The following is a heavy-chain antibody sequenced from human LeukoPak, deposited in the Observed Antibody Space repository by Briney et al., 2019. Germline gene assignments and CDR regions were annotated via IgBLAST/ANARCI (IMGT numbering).Heavy chain of an antibody. CDR2: IYYSGST. V-gene: IGHV4-39*01. J-gene: IGHJ4*02. D-gene: IGHD5-18*01. Sequence: SETLSLTCIVSGGSISSSSYYWGWIRQPPGKGLEWIGSIYYSGSTYYNPSLKSRVTISVDTSKNQFSLKLSSVTAADTAVYYCASRSSSGYSYGYREDYWGQGTLVTVSS. CDR3: ASRSSSGYSYGYREDY. CDR1: GGSISSSSYY.